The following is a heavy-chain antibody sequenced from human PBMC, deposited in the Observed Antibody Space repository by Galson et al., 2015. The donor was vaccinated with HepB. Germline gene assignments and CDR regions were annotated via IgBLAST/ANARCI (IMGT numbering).Heavy chain of an antibody. CDR2: VSAYNGNT. CDR3: ARDRVPDGGSWSGFGY. V-gene: IGHV1-18*01. CDR1: GYTFTSYG. J-gene: IGHJ4*02. D-gene: IGHD6-13*01. Sequence: SVKVSCKASGYTFTSYGISWVRQAPGQGLEWMGWVSAYNGNTNYAQKLQGRVTMTTDTSTSTAYMELRSLRSDDTAVYYCARDRVPDGGSWSGFGYWGQGTLVTVSS.